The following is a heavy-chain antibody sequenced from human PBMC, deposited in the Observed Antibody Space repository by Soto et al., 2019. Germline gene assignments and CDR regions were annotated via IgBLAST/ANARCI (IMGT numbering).Heavy chain of an antibody. D-gene: IGHD3-22*01. Sequence: GGSLRLSCAASGFTFSTYTMHWVRQAPGKGLEWVSVIYSGGSTYYADSVKGRFTISRDNSENTLYLQMNRLRAEDTAIYYCARATMIGLLSSWGQGTLVTVSS. CDR3: ARATMIGLLSS. J-gene: IGHJ5*02. V-gene: IGHV3-66*01. CDR2: IYSGGST. CDR1: GFTFSTYT.